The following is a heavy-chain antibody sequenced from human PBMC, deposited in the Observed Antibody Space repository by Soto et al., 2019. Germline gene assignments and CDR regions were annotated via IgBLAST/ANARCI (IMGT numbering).Heavy chain of an antibody. CDR3: VRMGLELSVKYGMDV. J-gene: IGHJ6*02. V-gene: IGHV1-2*04. CDR2: INPNSGGT. Sequence: APVKVSRKASGYTFTSYGIRWVRQAPGQRVEWKGWINPNSGGTNYAQNFQGWVTMTRDTSITTAYMELSRLRSDDTAVYYCVRMGLELSVKYGMDVWGQGTTVTVSS. CDR1: GYTFTSYG. D-gene: IGHD1-7*01.